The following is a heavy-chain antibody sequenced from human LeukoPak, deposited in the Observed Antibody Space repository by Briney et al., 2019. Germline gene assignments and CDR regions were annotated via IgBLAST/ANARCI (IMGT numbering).Heavy chain of an antibody. CDR2: IYYSGST. CDR1: GGSISSSSYY. J-gene: IGHJ6*03. CDR3: ARGYYYDSSGSRRSYYMDV. V-gene: IGHV4-39*07. D-gene: IGHD3-22*01. Sequence: PSETLSLTCTVSGGSISSSSYYWGWIRQPPGKGLEWIGSIYYSGSTYYNPSLKSRVTISVDTSKNQFSLKLSSVTAADTAVYYCARGYYYDSSGSRRSYYMDVWGKGTTVTVSS.